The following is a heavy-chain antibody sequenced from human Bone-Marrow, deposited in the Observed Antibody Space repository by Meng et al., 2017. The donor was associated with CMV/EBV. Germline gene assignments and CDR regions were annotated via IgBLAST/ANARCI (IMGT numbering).Heavy chain of an antibody. D-gene: IGHD2-2*01. J-gene: IGHJ4*02. V-gene: IGHV1-2*02. CDR1: GYTFTGYY. CDR3: ARDLSRSPLGYCSSTSCYSNDY. CDR2: INPNSGGT. Sequence: ASVKVSCKASGYTFTGYYMHWVRQAPGQGLEWMGWINPNSGGTNYAQKFQGRVIMTRDTSISTAYMELSRLRSDDTAVYYCARDLSRSPLGYCSSTSCYSNDYWGQGTLVTVSS.